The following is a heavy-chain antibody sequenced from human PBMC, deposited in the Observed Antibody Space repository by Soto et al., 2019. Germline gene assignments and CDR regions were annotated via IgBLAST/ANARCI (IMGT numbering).Heavy chain of an antibody. Sequence: EVLLVESGGGLVQPGGSLRLSCAASGFTFSNYWMSWVRQAPGKGLEWVANIRQDGNENYYVDSVKGRFTTSRDNTTNPSSLQMNSLRAEDTGVYYCARDHIDGWKFDYCGRGTLVTVSS. CDR1: GFTFSNYW. CDR2: IRQDGNEN. J-gene: IGHJ4*02. D-gene: IGHD6-19*01. CDR3: ARDHIDGWKFDY. V-gene: IGHV3-7*01.